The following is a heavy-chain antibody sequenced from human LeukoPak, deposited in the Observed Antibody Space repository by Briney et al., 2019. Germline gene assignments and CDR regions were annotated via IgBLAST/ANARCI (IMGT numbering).Heavy chain of an antibody. CDR1: GFTFSSYA. Sequence: PGGSLRLSCAASGFTFSSYAMSWVRQAPGKGVEWVSGISGSGGSTYYADSVKGRFTIYRDNSKNTLYLQMNSLTAEDTAVYYFARARYGLFDYWGQGTLVTVSS. J-gene: IGHJ4*02. V-gene: IGHV3-23*01. CDR2: ISGSGGST. D-gene: IGHD5-18*01. CDR3: ARARYGLFDY.